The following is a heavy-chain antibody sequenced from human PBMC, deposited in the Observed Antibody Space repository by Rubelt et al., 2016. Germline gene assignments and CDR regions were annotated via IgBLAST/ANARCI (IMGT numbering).Heavy chain of an antibody. Sequence: QVQLVESGGGVVQPGRSLRLSCAASGFTFITYAIHWVRQAPGKGLEWVAVISYDGSTQYYADSVKGRFTISRDNAKNALYLQMNSLRAEDTAVYYCARTSAVVGPFDFWGQGTLVTVSS. V-gene: IGHV3-30*04. J-gene: IGHJ4*02. CDR1: GFTFITYA. D-gene: IGHD6-19*01. CDR3: ARTSAVVGPFDF. CDR2: ISYDGSTQ.